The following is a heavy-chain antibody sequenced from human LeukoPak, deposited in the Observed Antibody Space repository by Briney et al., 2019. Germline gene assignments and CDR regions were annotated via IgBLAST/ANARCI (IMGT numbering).Heavy chain of an antibody. J-gene: IGHJ4*02. CDR3: ARVRGSVYYAEIDY. D-gene: IGHD3-10*01. CDR1: GGSFSGYY. Sequence: SETLSLTCAVYGGSFSGYYWSWIRPPPGEGLEWIGEINHSGSANYNPSLKSRVTISVDTSKNQFSLKLSSVTAADTAVYFCARVRGSVYYAEIDYWGQGTLVTVSS. V-gene: IGHV4-34*01. CDR2: INHSGSA.